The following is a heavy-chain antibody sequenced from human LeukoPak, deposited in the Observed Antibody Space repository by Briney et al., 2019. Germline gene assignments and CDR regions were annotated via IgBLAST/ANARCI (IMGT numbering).Heavy chain of an antibody. CDR3: ARDAGGTYRSYYALRV. J-gene: IGHJ6*02. CDR1: GDSFSNYG. V-gene: IGHV1-69*01. Sequence: SVKVSCKASGDSFSNYGFSWVRQAPGQGLEWMGGIIPMFGAPNYAQRFKGRVTITAGAFTSTVYMELSSLTSDDTAVYYCARDAGGTYRSYYALRVWGQGTTVTVS. CDR2: IIPMFGAP. D-gene: IGHD1-26*01.